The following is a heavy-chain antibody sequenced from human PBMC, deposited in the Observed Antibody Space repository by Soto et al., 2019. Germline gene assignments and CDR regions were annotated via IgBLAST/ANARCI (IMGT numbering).Heavy chain of an antibody. J-gene: IGHJ6*03. CDR2: ISGSGGST. V-gene: IGHV3-23*01. D-gene: IGHD5-12*01. CDR1: GFTFSSDA. Sequence: PGGSLRLSCAASGFTFSSDAMSWVRQAPGKGLEWVSAISGSGGSTYYADSVKGRFTISRDNSKNTLYLQMNSLRAEDTAVYYCAKDMKGRGYNSGYYYYRAVWGKGTPVTVSS. CDR3: AKDMKGRGYNSGYYYYRAV.